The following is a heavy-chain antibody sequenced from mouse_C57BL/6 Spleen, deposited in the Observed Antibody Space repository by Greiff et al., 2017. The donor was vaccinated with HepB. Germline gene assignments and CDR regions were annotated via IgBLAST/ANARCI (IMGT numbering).Heavy chain of an antibody. V-gene: IGHV1-69*01. CDR1: GYTFTSYW. CDR2: IDPSDSYT. D-gene: IGHD1-1*01. CDR3: ARSPLITTVVPYYFDY. Sequence: QVQLQQSGAELVMPGASVKLSCKASGYTFTSYWMHWVKQRPGQGLEWIGEIDPSDSYTNYNQKFKGKSTLTVDKSSSTAYMQLSSLTSEDSAVYYCARSPLITTVVPYYFDYWGQGTTLTVSS. J-gene: IGHJ2*01.